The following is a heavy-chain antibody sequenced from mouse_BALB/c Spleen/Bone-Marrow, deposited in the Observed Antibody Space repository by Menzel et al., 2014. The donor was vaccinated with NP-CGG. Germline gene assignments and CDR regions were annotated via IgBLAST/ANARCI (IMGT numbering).Heavy chain of an antibody. D-gene: IGHD2-3*01. J-gene: IGHJ3*01. V-gene: IGHV4-1*02. CDR1: GFDFSGFW. Sequence: EVQGVESGGGLVQPGKSLKLPCAASGFDFSGFWMGWVRQAPGKGLEWIGEINPDSSTINYTPSLKDRFIISRDNAKNTLYLQMSKVRSEDTALYYCARLGYYGGFAYWGQGTLVTVSA. CDR3: ARLGYYGGFAY. CDR2: INPDSSTI.